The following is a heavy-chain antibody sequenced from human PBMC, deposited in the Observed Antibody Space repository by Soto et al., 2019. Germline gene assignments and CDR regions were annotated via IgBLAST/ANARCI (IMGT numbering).Heavy chain of an antibody. CDR3: ARDPLELEYYFDY. V-gene: IGHV3-66*01. CDR1: GFTVSSNY. Sequence: EVQLVESGGGLVQPGGSLRLSCAASGFTVSSNYMSWVRQAPGKGLEWVSVIYSGGSTYYADSVKGRFTISRDNSKNMLYLQMNSLRAEDTAVYYCARDPLELEYYFDYWGQGTLVTVSS. J-gene: IGHJ4*02. D-gene: IGHD1-26*01. CDR2: IYSGGST.